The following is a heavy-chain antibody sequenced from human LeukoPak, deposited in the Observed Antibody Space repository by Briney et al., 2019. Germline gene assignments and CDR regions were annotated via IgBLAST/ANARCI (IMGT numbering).Heavy chain of an antibody. Sequence: GGSLRLSCSASGFTFSRSAMTWVRQLPGKGLEWVSTISGNGQQRYYGDSVKGRFSVSRDNSKNTLYLQMNSLRAEDTAVYYCAKGSCSSTSCRIDYWGQGTLVTVSS. D-gene: IGHD2-2*01. CDR3: AKGSCSSTSCRIDY. CDR1: GFTFSRSA. CDR2: ISGNGQQR. V-gene: IGHV3-23*01. J-gene: IGHJ4*02.